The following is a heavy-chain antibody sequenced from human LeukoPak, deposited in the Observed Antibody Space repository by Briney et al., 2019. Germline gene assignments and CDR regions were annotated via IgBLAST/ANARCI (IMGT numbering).Heavy chain of an antibody. CDR3: ARDRNPYYYDSSGYYFDY. CDR2: IIPIFGTA. D-gene: IGHD3-22*01. V-gene: IGHV1-69*06. Sequence: ASVKVSCKASGGTFSSYAISWVRQAPGQGLEWMGGIIPIFGTANYAQKFQGRVTITGDKSTSTAYMELSSLRSEDTAVYYCARDRNPYYYDSSGYYFDYWGQGTLVTVSS. CDR1: GGTFSSYA. J-gene: IGHJ4*02.